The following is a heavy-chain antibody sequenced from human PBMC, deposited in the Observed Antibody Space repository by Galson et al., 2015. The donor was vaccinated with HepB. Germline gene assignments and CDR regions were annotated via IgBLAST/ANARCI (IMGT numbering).Heavy chain of an antibody. Sequence: SVKVSCKASGYTFTSYAMHWVRQAPGQRLEWMGWINAGNGNTKYSQKFQGRVTITRDTSASTAYMELSSLRSEDTAVYYCARLGYYYGGMDVWGQGTTVTVSS. V-gene: IGHV1-3*01. CDR2: INAGNGNT. CDR1: GYTFTSYA. J-gene: IGHJ6*02. CDR3: ARLGYYYGGMDV. D-gene: IGHD3-10*01.